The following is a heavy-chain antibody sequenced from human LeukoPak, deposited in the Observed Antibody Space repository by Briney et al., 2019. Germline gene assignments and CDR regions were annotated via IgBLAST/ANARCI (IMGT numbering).Heavy chain of an antibody. V-gene: IGHV3-74*01. CDR1: GFTFSSYW. D-gene: IGHD6-19*01. Sequence: GGSLRLSCAASGFTFSSYWMHWVRQAPGKGLVWVSRINSDGSSTSYADSVKGRFTISRDNSKNTLYLQMNSLRAEDTAVYYCAKDSSGWYENWFDPWGQGTLVTVSS. CDR2: INSDGSST. CDR3: AKDSSGWYENWFDP. J-gene: IGHJ5*02.